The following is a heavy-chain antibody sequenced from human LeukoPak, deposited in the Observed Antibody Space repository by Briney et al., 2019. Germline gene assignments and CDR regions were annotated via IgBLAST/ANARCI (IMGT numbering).Heavy chain of an antibody. CDR2: ISGSGGST. D-gene: IGHD6-19*01. Sequence: GGSLRLSCAASGFTFSGYAMSWVPQAQGKGLVWVSAISGSGGSTYYADSVKGRITISRDSSKNTLYLQMNSLRAGDAAVYYCAKVRRYSSGWSYLFDYWGEGTLVTVSS. CDR3: AKVRRYSSGWSYLFDY. V-gene: IGHV3-23*01. CDR1: GFTFSGYA. J-gene: IGHJ4*02.